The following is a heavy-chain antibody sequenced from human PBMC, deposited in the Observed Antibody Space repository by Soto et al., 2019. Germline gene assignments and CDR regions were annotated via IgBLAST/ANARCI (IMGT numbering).Heavy chain of an antibody. CDR3: ATRGYSYGYYYYGLDV. CDR2: PYYRSNRHN. CDR1: WVHFSSNIPA. V-gene: IGHV6-1*01. Sequence: PPPTRSPNSAISWVHFSSNIPACNWITQSPSRGLEWLGRPYYRSNRHNDYAVSVKGRITLNPDTSKTQFSLQLNSVPPELTAVYYFATRGYSYGYYYYGLDVWGQGTTVSVSS. D-gene: IGHD5-18*01. J-gene: IGHJ6*02.